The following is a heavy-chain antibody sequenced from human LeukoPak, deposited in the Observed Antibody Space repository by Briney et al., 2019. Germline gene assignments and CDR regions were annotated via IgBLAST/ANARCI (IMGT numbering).Heavy chain of an antibody. J-gene: IGHJ4*02. CDR2: IKQDGSEK. V-gene: IGHV3-7*01. Sequence: GGSLRLSCAASGFTFSSYWMSWVRQAPGKGLEWVANIKQDGSEKYYVDSVKGRFTISRDNFKNTLYLQMNSLRAEDTAIYYCAKDYPSAVGSSPFEYWGQGTLVTVSS. D-gene: IGHD1-26*01. CDR1: GFTFSSYW. CDR3: AKDYPSAVGSSPFEY.